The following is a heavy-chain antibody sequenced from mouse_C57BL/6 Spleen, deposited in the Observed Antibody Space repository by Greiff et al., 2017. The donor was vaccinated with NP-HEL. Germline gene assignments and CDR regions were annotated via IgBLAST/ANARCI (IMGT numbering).Heavy chain of an antibody. V-gene: IGHV5-9-1*02. Sequence: EVKLVESGEGLVKPGGSLKLSCAASGFTFSSYAMSWVRQTPEKRLEWVAYISSGGDYIYYADTVKGRFTISRDNARNTLYLQMSSLKSEDTAMYYCTRDTIGLYFDYWGQGTTLTVSS. D-gene: IGHD3-1*01. CDR3: TRDTIGLYFDY. J-gene: IGHJ2*01. CDR2: ISSGGDYI. CDR1: GFTFSSYA.